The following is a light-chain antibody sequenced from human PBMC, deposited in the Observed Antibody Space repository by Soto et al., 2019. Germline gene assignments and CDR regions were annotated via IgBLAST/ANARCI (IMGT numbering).Light chain of an antibody. V-gene: IGKV1-39*01. Sequence: DLPMTQSPSSLSASVGDRVTITCRASRSISSSLNWYQQKPGKAPKLLIYAASSLQSGVPSRFSGGGSGTDFTLTISSLQPEDFATYYCQQSYSFTWTFGQGTKVEIK. CDR3: QQSYSFTWT. J-gene: IGKJ1*01. CDR1: RSISSS. CDR2: AAS.